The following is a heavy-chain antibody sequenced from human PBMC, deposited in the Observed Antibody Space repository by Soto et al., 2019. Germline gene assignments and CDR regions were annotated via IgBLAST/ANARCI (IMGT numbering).Heavy chain of an antibody. CDR3: ARHFSVDYFDY. J-gene: IGHJ4*02. CDR2: IYYSGTT. CDR1: GDSITSNSYF. Sequence: SETLSLTCTVSGDSITSNSYFWAWIRQPPGKGLEWIGSIYYSGTTYHNPSLKSRVTISVDRSKNQFSLKLSSVTAADTAVYYCARHFSVDYFDYWGQGALVTVSS. V-gene: IGHV4-39*01.